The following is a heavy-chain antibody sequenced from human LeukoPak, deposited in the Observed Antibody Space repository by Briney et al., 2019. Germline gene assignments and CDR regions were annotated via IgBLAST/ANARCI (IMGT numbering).Heavy chain of an antibody. V-gene: IGHV3-74*01. D-gene: IGHD2-15*01. Sequence: GGSLRLSCAVSGFTFSNDWMHWVRQGPGKGLVWISRISSDGTTTDYADSVKGRFTISRDNAKNTLCLQMDSLRAEDTAVYYCAGRWSFDYWGQGALVTVSS. CDR3: AGRWSFDY. J-gene: IGHJ4*02. CDR2: ISSDGTTT. CDR1: GFTFSNDW.